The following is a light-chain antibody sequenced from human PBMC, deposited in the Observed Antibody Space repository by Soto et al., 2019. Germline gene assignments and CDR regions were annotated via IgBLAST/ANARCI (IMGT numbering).Light chain of an antibody. Sequence: QSALTQPASVSAPPGQSITISCAGSDTDTDPFNSVSWYQQHPGKVPKLLISEVDYRHSGISNRFSGSKSGNTASLVISGLQAEDEADYYCSSFTRFNTLVFGGGTKLTVL. CDR1: DTDTDPFNS. V-gene: IGLV2-14*01. CDR2: EVD. J-gene: IGLJ2*01. CDR3: SSFTRFNTLV.